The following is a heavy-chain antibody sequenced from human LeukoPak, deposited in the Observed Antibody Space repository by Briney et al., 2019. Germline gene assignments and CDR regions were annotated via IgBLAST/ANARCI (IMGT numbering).Heavy chain of an antibody. CDR3: ARVVGIAVAEVLRFDP. V-gene: IGHV4-31*03. Sequence: KTSETLPLTCTVSGGSISSGGYYWSWIRQHPGKGLEWIGYIYNPSLKSRVTTSVDTSKNQFSLKLSSVTAADTAVYYCARVVGIAVAEVLRFDPWGQGTLVTVSS. J-gene: IGHJ5*02. CDR1: GGSISSGGYY. D-gene: IGHD6-19*01.